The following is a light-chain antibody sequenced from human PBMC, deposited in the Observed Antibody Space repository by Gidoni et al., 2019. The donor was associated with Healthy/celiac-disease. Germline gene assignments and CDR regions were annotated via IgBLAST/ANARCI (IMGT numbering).Light chain of an antibody. V-gene: IGKV3-20*01. CDR2: GAS. Sequence: EIVLTQSPVTLSLSPGERATLSCRASQSVSSSYLAWYQQKPGQAPRLLIYGASSRATGIPDRFSGSGSGTDFTLTISRLEPEDFAVYYCQQYGSSPPSFGQXTKLEIK. CDR3: QQYGSSPPS. CDR1: QSVSSSY. J-gene: IGKJ2*01.